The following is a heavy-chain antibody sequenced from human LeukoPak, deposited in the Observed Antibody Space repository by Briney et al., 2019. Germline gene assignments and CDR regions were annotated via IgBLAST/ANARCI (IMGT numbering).Heavy chain of an antibody. V-gene: IGHV5-51*01. J-gene: IGHJ5*02. CDR3: ARRSTETRHAFDP. CDR2: IYPDDSDT. D-gene: IGHD5/OR15-5a*01. CDR1: GYSFTTYW. Sequence: GESLKISCKGSGYSFTTYWIGWVRQMPGKGLEWMGIIYPDDSDTRYSPSFQGQVTISADKSISTAYLQWSSLKASDTAMYYCARRSTETRHAFDPWGQGTLVTVSS.